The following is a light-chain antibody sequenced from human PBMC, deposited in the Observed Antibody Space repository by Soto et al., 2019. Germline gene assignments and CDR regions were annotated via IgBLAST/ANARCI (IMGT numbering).Light chain of an antibody. CDR3: SSYAGTNTPYV. Sequence: QSVLTQPPSASGSPGQSVTISCTGTSSDVGGYYYVSWYQQHPGKAPKLMIYGVSKRPSGVPDRFSGSKSGNTASLTVSGLQAEDEAEDYCSSYAGTNTPYVFGTG. CDR1: SSDVGGYYY. CDR2: GVS. J-gene: IGLJ1*01. V-gene: IGLV2-8*01.